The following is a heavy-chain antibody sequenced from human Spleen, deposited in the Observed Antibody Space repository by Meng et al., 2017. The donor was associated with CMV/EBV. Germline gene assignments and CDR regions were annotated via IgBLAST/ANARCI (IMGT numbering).Heavy chain of an antibody. CDR2: INPSGGTT. Sequence: ASVKVSCKASGYGITSYYMHWVRQAPGQGLEWMGIINPSGGTTTYAKKFRGRVTMTRDTSTNAVYMELSSLRSEDTAVYYCVADPSVVVPSPIPYTMDVWGQGTTVTVSS. J-gene: IGHJ6*02. D-gene: IGHD2-2*01. CDR1: GYGITSYY. CDR3: VADPSVVVPSPIPYTMDV. V-gene: IGHV1-46*01.